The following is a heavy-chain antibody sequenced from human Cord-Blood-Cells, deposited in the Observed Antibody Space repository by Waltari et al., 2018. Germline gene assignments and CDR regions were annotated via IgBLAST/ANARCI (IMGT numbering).Heavy chain of an antibody. CDR3: ARVVNWGGYFDY. D-gene: IGHD7-27*01. Sequence: QVQLQESGPGLVKPSETLSLTCPVPGYSIRSGYYWGWIRQPPGKGLEWIGSIYHSGSTYYNPSLKSRVTISVDTSKNQFSLKLSSVTAADTAVYYCARVVNWGGYFDYWGQGTLVTVSS. CDR1: GYSIRSGYY. V-gene: IGHV4-38-2*02. J-gene: IGHJ4*02. CDR2: IYHSGST.